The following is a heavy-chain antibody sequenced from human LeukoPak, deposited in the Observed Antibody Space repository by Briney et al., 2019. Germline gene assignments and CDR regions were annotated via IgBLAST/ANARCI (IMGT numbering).Heavy chain of an antibody. V-gene: IGHV3-23*01. CDR1: GFIFSDYA. J-gene: IGHJ4*02. CDR3: AKAQAGTYDY. Sequence: PGGSLRLSCAASGFIFSDYAMTWVRQAPGKGLEWVSSISGSGDKTYYGDSMKGRLTISRDNVKNTVFLQMNSLRADDTALYYCAKAQAGTYDYWGQGTLVTVSS. D-gene: IGHD6-19*01. CDR2: ISGSGDKT.